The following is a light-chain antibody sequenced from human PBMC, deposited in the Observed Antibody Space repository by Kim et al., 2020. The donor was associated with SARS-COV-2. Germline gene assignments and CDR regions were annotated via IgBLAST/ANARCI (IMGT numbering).Light chain of an antibody. J-gene: IGLJ1*01. V-gene: IGLV2-14*04. CDR1: SRYVGYNKS. CDR3: SSHTTSSTYV. Sequence: GQSFTISGTGTSRYVGYNKSVSWNKQHTGKAPKLIIYDVSERASGVSNRFSGSQSGNTASLTISGLRAEDDADYYCSSHTTSSTYVFGSGTQLTVL. CDR2: DVS.